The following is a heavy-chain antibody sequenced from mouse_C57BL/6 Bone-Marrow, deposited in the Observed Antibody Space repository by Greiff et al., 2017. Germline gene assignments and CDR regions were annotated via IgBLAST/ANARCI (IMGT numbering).Heavy chain of an antibody. CDR2: IYPGDGDT. CDR3: ARMGYGNYSFAY. Sequence: VQLVESGAELVKPGASVKISCKASGYAFSSYWMNWVKQRPGKGLEWIGQIYPGDGDTNYNGKFKGKATLTADKSSSTAYMQLSSLTSEDSAVYFCARMGYGNYSFAYWGQGTLVTVSA. CDR1: GYAFSSYW. J-gene: IGHJ3*01. V-gene: IGHV1-80*01. D-gene: IGHD2-1*01.